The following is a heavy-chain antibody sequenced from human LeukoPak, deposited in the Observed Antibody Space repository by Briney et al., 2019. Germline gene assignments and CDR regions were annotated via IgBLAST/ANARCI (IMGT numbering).Heavy chain of an antibody. CDR1: GFTFSSYA. D-gene: IGHD5-12*01. Sequence: GGSLRLSCAASGFTFSSYAMSWVRQAPGKGLEWVSAISGSGGSTYYADSVKGRFTISRDNSKNSLYLQMNSLRTEDTALYYCAKGGYDSPPWFDPWGQGTLVTVSS. CDR3: AKGGYDSPPWFDP. V-gene: IGHV3-23*01. J-gene: IGHJ5*02. CDR2: ISGSGGST.